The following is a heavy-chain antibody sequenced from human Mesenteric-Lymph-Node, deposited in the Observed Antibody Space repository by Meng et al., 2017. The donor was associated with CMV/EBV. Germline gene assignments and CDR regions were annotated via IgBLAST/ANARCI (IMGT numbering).Heavy chain of an antibody. J-gene: IGHJ4*02. CDR3: ARGNGGSFDY. Sequence: SCKASWYRFTSYDINWVRQATGQGLEWMGWMKPISGDTGYAQKFQGRVTMTRDTSTNTAYMELNSLRSDDTAVYYCARGNGGSFDYWGQGSLVTVSS. CDR2: MKPISGDT. V-gene: IGHV1-8*01. CDR1: WYRFTSYD. D-gene: IGHD3-10*01.